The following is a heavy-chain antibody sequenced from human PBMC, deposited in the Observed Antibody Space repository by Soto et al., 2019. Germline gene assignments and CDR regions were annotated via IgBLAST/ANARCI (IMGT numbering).Heavy chain of an antibody. CDR2: ISYSGHT. D-gene: IGHD1-26*01. CDR1: GFSIINYY. J-gene: IGHJ4*02. Sequence: SETLSLTCTFSGFSIINYYWSWIRQPPGKGLEWIAYISYSGHTHYSPSLESRATISVDTSKNQFSLKLTSMTAADTAVYYCARQKAMGATFFDSWGQGALVTVS. V-gene: IGHV4-59*08. CDR3: ARQKAMGATFFDS.